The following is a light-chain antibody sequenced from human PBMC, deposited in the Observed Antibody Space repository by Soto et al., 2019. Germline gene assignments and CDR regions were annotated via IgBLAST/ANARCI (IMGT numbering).Light chain of an antibody. CDR3: HQYNHWPPGT. Sequence: EIVWTQSPATLFVSPGERATLSCRASQTISRSLAWYQQKPGQAPRLLIYDAFTRATGIPARFSGSGSGTEFTLTISSLQSEDFALYYCHQYNHWPPGTFGQGTKVDIK. CDR2: DAF. J-gene: IGKJ2*01. CDR1: QTISRS. V-gene: IGKV3-15*01.